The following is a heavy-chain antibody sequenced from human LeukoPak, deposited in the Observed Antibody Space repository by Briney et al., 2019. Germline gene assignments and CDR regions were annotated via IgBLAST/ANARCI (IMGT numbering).Heavy chain of an antibody. CDR2: ISTNGDNT. V-gene: IGHV3-64D*09. Sequence: GGSLRLSCSASGFTFSTYAMYWVRQAPGKGLEYVSAISTNGDNTYYADSLKGRFSISRDNSKNTLYLQMSSLRAEDTAVYYCVGSRFGYYFDYWGQGALVTVSS. J-gene: IGHJ4*02. D-gene: IGHD1-26*01. CDR1: GFTFSTYA. CDR3: VGSRFGYYFDY.